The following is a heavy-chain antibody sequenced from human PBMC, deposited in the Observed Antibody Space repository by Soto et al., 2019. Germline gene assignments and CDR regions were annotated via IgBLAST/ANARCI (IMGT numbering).Heavy chain of an antibody. J-gene: IGHJ4*02. CDR1: GGSISSYY. D-gene: IGHD4-17*01. CDR2: IYYSGST. CDR3: ARAFGDSNMGIDY. Sequence: SETLSLTCTVSGGSISSYYWSWIRQPPGKGLEWIGYIYYSGSTNYNPSLKSRVTISVDTSKNQFSLKLSSVTAADTAVYYCARAFGDSNMGIDYWGQGTLVTVSS. V-gene: IGHV4-59*01.